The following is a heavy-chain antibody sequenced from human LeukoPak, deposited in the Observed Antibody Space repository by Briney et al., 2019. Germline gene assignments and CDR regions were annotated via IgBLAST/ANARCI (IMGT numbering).Heavy chain of an antibody. CDR2: ISSSSSTI. D-gene: IGHD3-22*01. J-gene: IGHJ4*02. CDR3: ARGGSSEEYYDSRGYRNYFDY. Sequence: GGSLRLSCAASGFTFSSYSMNWVCQAPGKGLEWVSYISSSSSTIYYADSVKGRFTISRDNAKNSLYLQMNSLRAEDTAVYYCARGGSSEEYYDSRGYRNYFDYWGQGTLVTVSS. CDR1: GFTFSSYS. V-gene: IGHV3-48*04.